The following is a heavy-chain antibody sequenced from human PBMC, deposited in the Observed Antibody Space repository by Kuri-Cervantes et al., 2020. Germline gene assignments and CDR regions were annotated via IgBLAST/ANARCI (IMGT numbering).Heavy chain of an antibody. Sequence: GGSLRLSCAASGFTFDDYGMSWVRQAPGKGLEWVSGINWNGGSTGYADSVKGRFTISRDNAKNSLYLQMNSLRAEDTAVYYCARTRYCSSTSCYRAPIDYWGQGTLVTVSS. D-gene: IGHD2-2*01. V-gene: IGHV3-20*04. J-gene: IGHJ4*02. CDR2: INWNGGST. CDR3: ARTRYCSSTSCYRAPIDY. CDR1: GFTFDDYG.